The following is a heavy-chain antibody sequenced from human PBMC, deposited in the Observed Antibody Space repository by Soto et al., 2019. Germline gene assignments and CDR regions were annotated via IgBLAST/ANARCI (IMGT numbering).Heavy chain of an antibody. D-gene: IGHD2-2*01. V-gene: IGHV3-33*01. CDR3: ARDWSVVVPAAHTRDYGMDV. Sequence: GGSLRLSCAASGFTFSSHGMHWVRQAPGKGLEWVAVIWYDGSNKYYADSVKGRFTISRDNSKNTLYLQMNSLRAEDTAVYYCARDWSVVVPAAHTRDYGMDVWGQGTTVTVSS. CDR1: GFTFSSHG. J-gene: IGHJ6*02. CDR2: IWYDGSNK.